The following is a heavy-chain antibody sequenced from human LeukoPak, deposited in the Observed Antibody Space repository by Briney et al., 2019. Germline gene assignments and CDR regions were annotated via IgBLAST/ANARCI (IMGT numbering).Heavy chain of an antibody. CDR1: GFTFSNYG. CDR3: ATLFESGTYNNFFHY. CDR2: ITASSSST. J-gene: IGHJ4*02. V-gene: IGHV3-23*01. Sequence: PGGSLRLSCEASGFTFSNYGMSWVRQAPGKGLEWVSAITASSSSTHDADSVQGRFTISRDNFKNTLYLQMNSLRPEDTAIYYCATLFESGTYNNFFHYWGQGTLVTVSS. D-gene: IGHD3-10*01.